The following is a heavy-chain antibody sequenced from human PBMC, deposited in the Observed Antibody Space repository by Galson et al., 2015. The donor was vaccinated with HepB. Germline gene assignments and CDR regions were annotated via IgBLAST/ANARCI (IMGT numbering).Heavy chain of an antibody. J-gene: IGHJ4*02. Sequence: SLRLSCAASGFTLSNYGMSWVRQAPGKGLEWVSLINSDNTYIDYADSVRGRFTISRDSAKNSLYLQMNSLRAEDTAVYYCARDSTGWSRDVWGQGTLVTVSS. CDR3: ARDSTGWSRDV. V-gene: IGHV3-21*01. D-gene: IGHD6-19*01. CDR1: GFTLSNYG. CDR2: INSDNTYI.